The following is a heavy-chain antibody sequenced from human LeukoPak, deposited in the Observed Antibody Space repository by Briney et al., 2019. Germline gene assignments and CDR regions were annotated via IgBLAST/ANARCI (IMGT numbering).Heavy chain of an antibody. V-gene: IGHV3-73*01. CDR3: AGGRGWYSPDY. CDR1: GFTFSGSA. J-gene: IGHJ4*02. CDR2: ITSKPNSYET. D-gene: IGHD6-19*01. Sequence: GGSLRLSCAALGFTFSGSAMHWVRQASGKGLEWVGRITSKPNSYETVYAASMNGRFTISRDDSKNTAYLQMNSLKTEDTAVYYCAGGRGWYSPDYWGQGTLVTVSS.